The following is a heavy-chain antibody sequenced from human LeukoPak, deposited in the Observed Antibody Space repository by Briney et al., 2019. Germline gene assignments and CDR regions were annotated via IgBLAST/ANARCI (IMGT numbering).Heavy chain of an antibody. CDR3: ARGGGHLDC. D-gene: IGHD4-23*01. Sequence: GGSLRLSCAASGFSFSSYWMSWVRQAPGKGLEWVANIKRDGSDKYYLTSVRGRFTISRDNAKNSLFLQMNSLRVEDTAVYYCARGGGHLDCWGQGTLVTVSS. CDR1: GFSFSSYW. J-gene: IGHJ4*02. V-gene: IGHV3-7*03. CDR2: IKRDGSDK.